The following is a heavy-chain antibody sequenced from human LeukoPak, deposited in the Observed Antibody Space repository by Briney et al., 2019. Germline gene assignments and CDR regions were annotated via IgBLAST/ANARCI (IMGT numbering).Heavy chain of an antibody. CDR3: ATVIVVVPAAIRAVTPGFDY. D-gene: IGHD2-2*01. CDR1: GYTLTELS. Sequence: PGASVKVSCKVSGYTLTELSMHWVRQAPGKGLEWMGGFDPEDGETIYAQKFQGRVTMTEDTSTDTAYMELSSLRSEDTAVYYCATVIVVVPAAIRAVTPGFDYWGQGTQVTVSS. V-gene: IGHV1-24*01. J-gene: IGHJ4*02. CDR2: FDPEDGET.